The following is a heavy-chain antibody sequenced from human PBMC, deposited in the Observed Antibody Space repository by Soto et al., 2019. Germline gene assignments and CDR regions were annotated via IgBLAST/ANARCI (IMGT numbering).Heavy chain of an antibody. CDR1: GGSFSGYY. J-gene: IGHJ4*02. D-gene: IGHD4-17*01. Sequence: SETLSLTCAVYGGSFSGYYWSWIRQPPGKGLEWIGEINHSGSTNYNPSLKSRVTISVDTSKNQFSLKLSSVTAADTAVYYCAKTYGDVPYYFDYWGQGTLVTVSS. CDR2: INHSGST. V-gene: IGHV4-34*01. CDR3: AKTYGDVPYYFDY.